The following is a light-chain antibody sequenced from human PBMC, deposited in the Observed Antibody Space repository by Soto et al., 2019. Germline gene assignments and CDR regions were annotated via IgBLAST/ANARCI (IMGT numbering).Light chain of an antibody. Sequence: EIVMTQSPATLSVSPGERVTLSCRASQSVGTNLAWYQQKPGQAPRLLILGASTRASGIPAKFSGSGSGTEFTLSIGSLQSEDFAIYYCQQYDNWPPRWTFGQETKVEIK. CDR2: GAS. CDR1: QSVGTN. J-gene: IGKJ2*01. V-gene: IGKV3-15*01. CDR3: QQYDNWPPRWT.